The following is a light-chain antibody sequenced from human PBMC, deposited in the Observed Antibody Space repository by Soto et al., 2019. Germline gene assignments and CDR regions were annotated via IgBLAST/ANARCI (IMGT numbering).Light chain of an antibody. CDR1: QSIGSW. Sequence: DTQLTQSPSFLSASVGDGVTITCRASQSIGSWLAWYQQKPGKAPKLLIYKATNLQSGVPSRFSGSGSGTDFSLTISSLQPVDSATYFCQQYNDFQYTFGPGTKLEI. CDR2: KAT. V-gene: IGKV1-5*03. J-gene: IGKJ2*01. CDR3: QQYNDFQYT.